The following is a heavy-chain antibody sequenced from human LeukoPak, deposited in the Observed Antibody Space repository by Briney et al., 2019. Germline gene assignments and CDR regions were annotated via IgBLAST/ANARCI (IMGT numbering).Heavy chain of an antibody. V-gene: IGHV1-2*02. CDR1: GYTFTGYY. J-gene: IGHJ3*02. CDR2: INPSSGGT. CDR3: ARVNVAARSGAFDI. Sequence: ASVKVSCKASGYTFTGYYMHWVRQAPGQGLEWMGWINPSSGGTNYAQKFQGRVTMTRDTSISTAYMELSSLRSEDTAVYYCARVNVAARSGAFDIWGQGTMVTVSS. D-gene: IGHD6-6*01.